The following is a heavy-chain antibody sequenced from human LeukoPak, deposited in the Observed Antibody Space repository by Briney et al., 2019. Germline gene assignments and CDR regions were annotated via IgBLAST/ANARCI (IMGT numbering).Heavy chain of an antibody. CDR3: VGGLWGYYGSGTIYYCGMDV. CDR1: GGSISSYY. V-gene: IGHV4-59*01. J-gene: IGHJ6*02. CDR2: IYNSGST. D-gene: IGHD3-10*01. Sequence: SETLSLTCTVSGGSISSYYWSWIRQPPGKGLEWIGYIYNSGSTNYNPSLKSRVTISVDTSKNQFSLKLSSVTAADTAVYYCVGGLWGYYGSGTIYYCGMDVWGQGTTVTVSS.